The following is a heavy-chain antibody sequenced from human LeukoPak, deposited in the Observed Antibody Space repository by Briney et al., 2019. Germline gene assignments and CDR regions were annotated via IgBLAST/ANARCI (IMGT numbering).Heavy chain of an antibody. CDR1: GFTFSSYA. J-gene: IGHJ6*02. D-gene: IGHD3-22*01. V-gene: IGHV3-23*01. CDR3: AKVHYYDSSGYYYYYYGMDV. Sequence: PGGSLRLSCAASGFTFSSYAMNWVRQAPGKGLEWVSGISGGGGNTYYADSVKGRFTISRDNSKNTLYLQMNSLRAEDTAVYYCAKVHYYDSSGYYYYYYGMDVWGQGTTVTVSS. CDR2: ISGGGGNT.